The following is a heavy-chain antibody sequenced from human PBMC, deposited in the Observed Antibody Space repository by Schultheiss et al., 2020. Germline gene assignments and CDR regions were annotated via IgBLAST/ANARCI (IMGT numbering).Heavy chain of an antibody. CDR3: TRPGYCSGGSCYFKDPYGMDV. Sequence: GGSLRLSCAASGFTFSGSAMHWVRQASGKGLEWVGRIRSKANSYATAYAASVKGRFTISRDDSKNTAYLQMNSLKTEDTAVYYCTRPGYCSGGSCYFKDPYGMDVWGQGTTVTGS. V-gene: IGHV3-73*01. J-gene: IGHJ6*02. CDR1: GFTFSGSA. D-gene: IGHD2-15*01. CDR2: IRSKANSYAT.